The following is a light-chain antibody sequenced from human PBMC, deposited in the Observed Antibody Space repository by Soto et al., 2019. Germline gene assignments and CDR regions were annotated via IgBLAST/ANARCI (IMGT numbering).Light chain of an antibody. V-gene: IGKV3-15*01. CDR1: QSVGSR. CDR2: DAS. CDR3: KQYNKWPRT. Sequence: EVVLTQSPATLSVSPGDGATISCKASQSVGSRLAWYQQKPGQAPKLLIEDASSRDTGVPARFSGSGSGTEFTLTITSLQAEDVAVYYCKQYNKWPRTFGGGTKVEIK. J-gene: IGKJ4*01.